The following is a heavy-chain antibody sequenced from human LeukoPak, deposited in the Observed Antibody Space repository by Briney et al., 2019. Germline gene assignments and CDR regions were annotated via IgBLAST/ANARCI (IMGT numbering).Heavy chain of an antibody. D-gene: IGHD2-15*01. CDR2: ISGSGGST. CDR1: GFTFSSYA. J-gene: IGHJ4*02. V-gene: IGHV3-23*01. Sequence: GGSLRLSCAASGFTFSSYAMSWVRQAPGKGLEWVSAISGSGGSTYYADSVKGRFTISRDNSKNTLYLQMNSLRAEDTAVYYCASAVVAAFVGYWGQGTLVTVSS. CDR3: ASAVVAAFVGY.